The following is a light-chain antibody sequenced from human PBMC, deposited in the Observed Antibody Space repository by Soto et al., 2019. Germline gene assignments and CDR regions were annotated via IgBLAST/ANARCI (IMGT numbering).Light chain of an antibody. Sequence: DIQLTQSPASLSASVGDTVTITCRASQSITSYLNWYQQKPGTGPKLLIWAASSLQSGAPSRFSGSVSGTDFTLTISSLQPEDFATYYCQQSYSMYTFGQGTKVDIK. V-gene: IGKV1-39*01. CDR2: AAS. CDR3: QQSYSMYT. CDR1: QSITSY. J-gene: IGKJ2*01.